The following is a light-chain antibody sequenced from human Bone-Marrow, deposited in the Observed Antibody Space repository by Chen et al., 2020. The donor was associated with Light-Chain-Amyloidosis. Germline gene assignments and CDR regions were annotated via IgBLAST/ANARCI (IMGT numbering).Light chain of an antibody. CDR1: QDTRTS. V-gene: IGKV1-13*02. CDR2: DAS. Sequence: AVQLTQSPSSLSASVGDRVTISCRASQDTRTSLAWYQHKPGESPRLLIYDASTLESGVPFRFSGRGSGTDFTLTITGLQPEDFATYFCQPFAVYLVTFGPGTKL. J-gene: IGKJ3*01. CDR3: QPFAVYLVT.